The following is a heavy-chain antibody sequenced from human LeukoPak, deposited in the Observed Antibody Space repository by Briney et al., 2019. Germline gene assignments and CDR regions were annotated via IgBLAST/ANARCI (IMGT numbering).Heavy chain of an antibody. CDR2: ITITSIPI. CDR3: ARMVRGTSGLDV. Sequence: PGRSLSPSSAASGVAFTTYSINSGRLAPGQRLECGSDITITSIPIYYAHSVNGRFTISRDNAKNSLYLQMNSLRAEDKAVYYCARMVRGTSGLDVWGQGTTVTVSS. D-gene: IGHD3-10*01. CDR1: GVAFTTYS. V-gene: IGHV3-48*01. J-gene: IGHJ6*02.